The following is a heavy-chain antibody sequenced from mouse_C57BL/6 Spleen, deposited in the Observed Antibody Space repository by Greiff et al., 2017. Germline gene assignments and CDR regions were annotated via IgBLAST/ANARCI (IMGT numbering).Heavy chain of an antibody. J-gene: IGHJ4*01. Sequence: QVQLQQSGPELVKPGASVKISCKASGYAFSSSWMNWVKQRPGKGLEWIGRIYPGDGDTNYNGKFKGKATLTAHKSSSTAYMQLSSLTSEDSAVYFGENSNYYCAMDYWGQGTSVTVSS. V-gene: IGHV1-82*01. CDR1: GYAFSSSW. D-gene: IGHD2-5*01. CDR2: IYPGDGDT. CDR3: ENSNYYCAMDY.